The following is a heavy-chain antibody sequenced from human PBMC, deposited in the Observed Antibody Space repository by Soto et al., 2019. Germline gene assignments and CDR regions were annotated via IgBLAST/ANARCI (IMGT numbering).Heavy chain of an antibody. CDR3: ARDLGGYDLYGPDT. Sequence: SGYTFIDSFIHWVRQAPGQGFEWMGWMNPYSGGTHFAQKFQGRVTMTRDTSISTAFLEVTRLRSDDTAVYFCARDLGGYDLYGPDTWGQGTLVTVSS. CDR2: MNPYSGGT. CDR1: GYTFIDSF. J-gene: IGHJ5*02. V-gene: IGHV1-2*02. D-gene: IGHD5-12*01.